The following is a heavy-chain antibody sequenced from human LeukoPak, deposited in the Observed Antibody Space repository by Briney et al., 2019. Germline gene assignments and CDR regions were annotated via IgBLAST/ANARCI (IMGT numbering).Heavy chain of an antibody. V-gene: IGHV3-30*18. J-gene: IGHJ6*04. D-gene: IGHD2-2*01. CDR2: ISYDGSNK. Sequence: GRSLRLSCAASGFTFSSYGMHWVRQAPGKGLEWVAVISYDGSNKYYADSVKGRFTISRDNSKNTLYLQMNSLRAEDTAVYYCAKDGPSTSNYGMDVWGKGTTVTVSP. CDR3: AKDGPSTSNYGMDV. CDR1: GFTFSSYG.